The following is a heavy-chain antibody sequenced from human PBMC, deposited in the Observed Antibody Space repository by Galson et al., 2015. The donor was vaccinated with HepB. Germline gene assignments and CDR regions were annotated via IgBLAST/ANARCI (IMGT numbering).Heavy chain of an antibody. CDR3: ATTKFGSGAYWTFDI. CDR1: DSTFSSYT. V-gene: IGHV3-48*04. J-gene: IGHJ3*02. CDR2: ISTNGATI. Sequence: SLRLSCAASDSTFSSYTMNWVRQTPGKGLQWVSYISTNGATIHYADSVKGRSTIARDNAKNTMWLQMDSLRAEDTAVYYCATTKFGSGAYWTFDIWGQGTLVTVSS. D-gene: IGHD4/OR15-4a*01.